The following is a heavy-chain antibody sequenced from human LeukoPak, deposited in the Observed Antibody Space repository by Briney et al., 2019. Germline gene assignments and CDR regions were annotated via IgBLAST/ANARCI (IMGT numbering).Heavy chain of an antibody. V-gene: IGHV3-7*01. Sequence: GGSLRLSCAASGFTFSSYWMTWVRQAPGKGLEWVANIKQDGSEKYYVDSVKGRFTVSRDNAKNSLYLQMNSLRGEDTAVYYCVNLRDCWGQGTLVTVSS. CDR3: VNLRDC. J-gene: IGHJ4*02. D-gene: IGHD3-16*01. CDR2: IKQDGSEK. CDR1: GFTFSSYW.